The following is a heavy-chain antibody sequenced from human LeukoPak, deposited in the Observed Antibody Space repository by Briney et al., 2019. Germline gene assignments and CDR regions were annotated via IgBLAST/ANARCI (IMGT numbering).Heavy chain of an antibody. J-gene: IGHJ4*02. Sequence: PGGSLRLSCAASGFTFSSYAMHWVRQAPGKGLEYVSAISSNGGSTYYANSVKGRFTISRDNARSSLYLQMSSLRAEDTAVYYCARRREHGSGSDWLWGQGTLVTVSS. D-gene: IGHD3-10*01. V-gene: IGHV3-64*01. CDR3: ARRREHGSGSDWL. CDR2: ISSNGGST. CDR1: GFTFSSYA.